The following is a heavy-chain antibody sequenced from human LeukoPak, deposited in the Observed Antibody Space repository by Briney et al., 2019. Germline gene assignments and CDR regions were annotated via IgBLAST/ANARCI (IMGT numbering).Heavy chain of an antibody. CDR2: IYKSGST. CDR3: ARANLAAVGISSSYHFDY. J-gene: IGHJ4*02. Sequence: SETLSLTCTVSGGSIRSGSYYWSWIRQPPGKGLEWIGNIYKSGSTNYNPSLESRVTMSVDTSKDQFPLKLNSVTAADTAVYYCARANLAAVGISSSYHFDYWGQGTLVTVSS. D-gene: IGHD6-13*01. V-gene: IGHV4-61*01. CDR1: GGSIRSGSYY.